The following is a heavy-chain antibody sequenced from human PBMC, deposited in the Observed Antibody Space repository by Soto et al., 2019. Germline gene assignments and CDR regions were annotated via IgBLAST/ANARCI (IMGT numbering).Heavy chain of an antibody. CDR3: AREGGESSDGLYYFDS. CDR1: GGSTSSDNY. V-gene: IGHV4-30-4*01. Sequence: SETLSLTCTVSGGSTSSDNYWSWIRQPPGKGLEWIGHIYYSGNTDYNPSLKSRLAISIDTSKNQFSLKLSSVTAADTAVYFCAREGGESSDGLYYFDSWGQGSLDTVSS. CDR2: IYYSGNT. D-gene: IGHD3-16*01. J-gene: IGHJ4*02.